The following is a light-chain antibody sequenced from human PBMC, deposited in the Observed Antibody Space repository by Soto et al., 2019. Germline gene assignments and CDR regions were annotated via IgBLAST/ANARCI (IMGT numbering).Light chain of an antibody. Sequence: DIQMTQSPSSLSASVGDRVTITCRASQGIDHSLAWSQQKPGKVPTLLIYSASTLHSGIPSRFSGSGSGTDFTLTITSLQPEDVATYYCQEHYGGLPVAFGPGTKVDV. CDR2: SAS. CDR3: QEHYGGLPVA. V-gene: IGKV1-27*01. CDR1: QGIDHS. J-gene: IGKJ3*01.